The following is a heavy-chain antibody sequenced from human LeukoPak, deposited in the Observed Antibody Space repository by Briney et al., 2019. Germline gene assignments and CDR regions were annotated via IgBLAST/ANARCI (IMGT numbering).Heavy chain of an antibody. CDR3: ARGGIVATKRGGYFDY. Sequence: SVTVSCTASGGTFSIYAINWVRQAPGQGLEWMGGIIPIFGTANYAQKFQGRVTITADESTSTAYMELSSLRSEDTAVYYCARGGIVATKRGGYFDYWGQGTLVTVSS. J-gene: IGHJ4*02. V-gene: IGHV1-69*13. D-gene: IGHD5-12*01. CDR2: IIPIFGTA. CDR1: GGTFSIYA.